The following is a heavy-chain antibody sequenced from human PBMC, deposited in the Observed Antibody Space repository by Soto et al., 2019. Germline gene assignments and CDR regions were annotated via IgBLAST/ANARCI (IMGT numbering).Heavy chain of an antibody. V-gene: IGHV3-11*06. J-gene: IGHJ5*02. CDR1: GFTFGDSY. CDR3: VRGGGGGLFDP. Sequence: PGGSLRLSCAGSGFTFGDSYMSWIRQAPGKGLEWLSYISPGSRYPAYADSVKGRFTISRDNAKRSLYLQMMSLTAEDTAIYYCVRGGGGGLFDPWGQGTLVTVSS. CDR2: ISPGSRYP. D-gene: IGHD2-15*01.